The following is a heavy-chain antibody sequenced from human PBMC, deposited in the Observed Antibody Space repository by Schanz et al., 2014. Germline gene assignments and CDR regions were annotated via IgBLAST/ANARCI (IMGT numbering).Heavy chain of an antibody. CDR2: INPSGGST. D-gene: IGHD4-17*01. V-gene: IGHV1-46*01. CDR3: ARNYGGHSEESDRYGMDV. Sequence: QVQLVQSGSELKKPGASVNISCKASGYTFTTYALNWERQAPGQGLEWMGIINPSGGSTTYAQKFQGRVTMTSDTSTSTVYMELSSLRSEDTAVYYCARNYGGHSEESDRYGMDVWGQGTTVTVSS. CDR1: GYTFTTYA. J-gene: IGHJ6*02.